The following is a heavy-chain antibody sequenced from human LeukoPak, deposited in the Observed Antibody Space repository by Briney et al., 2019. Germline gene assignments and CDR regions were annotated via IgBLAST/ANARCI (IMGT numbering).Heavy chain of an antibody. Sequence: GGSLRLSCAASGFTFSSYSMNWVRQAPGKGLEWVSSISSSSSYIYYADSVKGRLTISRDNAKNSLYLQMNSLRAEDTAVYYCARVFSLYYDFWSGYYETDYWGQGTLVTVSS. CDR3: ARVFSLYYDFWSGYYETDY. D-gene: IGHD3-3*01. CDR2: ISSSSSYI. J-gene: IGHJ4*02. CDR1: GFTFSSYS. V-gene: IGHV3-21*01.